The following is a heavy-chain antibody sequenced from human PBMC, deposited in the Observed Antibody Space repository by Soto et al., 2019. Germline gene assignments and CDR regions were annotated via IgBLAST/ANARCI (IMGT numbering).Heavy chain of an antibody. D-gene: IGHD1-26*01. V-gene: IGHV4-39*01. CDR3: ARHGTYYPFDY. Sequence: QLQLQESGPGLVKPSETLSLTCTVSSGSISNSFWGWIRQPPGKGLEWIASIYYSGDTYYSSSLQSRGTISVDTSKNQFSLKLTSVTAADTAMYYCARHGTYYPFDYWGRGILVSVSS. CDR2: IYYSGDT. J-gene: IGHJ4*02. CDR1: SGSISNSF.